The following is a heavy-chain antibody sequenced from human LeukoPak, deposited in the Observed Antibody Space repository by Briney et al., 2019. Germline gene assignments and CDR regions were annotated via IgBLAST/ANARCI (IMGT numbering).Heavy chain of an antibody. D-gene: IGHD4-11*01. CDR3: AKDLRHVNSSDY. J-gene: IGHJ4*02. CDR1: EFTFNYYG. V-gene: IGHV3-30*02. Sequence: PGGSLSLSCAASEFTFNYYGVQWVRQAPGKGLEWVAFIRYDGSYKHYADSVEGRFTISRDNSKNTLYLQMNSLRAEDTAVYYCAKDLRHVNSSDYWGQGTLVTVSS. CDR2: IRYDGSYK.